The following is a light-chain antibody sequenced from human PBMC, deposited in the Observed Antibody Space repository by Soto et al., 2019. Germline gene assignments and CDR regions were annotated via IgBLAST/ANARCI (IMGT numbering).Light chain of an antibody. CDR2: KAS. J-gene: IGKJ4*01. CDR1: QSISTW. V-gene: IGKV1-5*03. Sequence: DIQMTQSPSTVSASVGDTVTITCRASQSISTWLAWYQQKPGKAPNVLIYKASTLESGVSPRFRGSGSVTEFTLTISDLQPEDFATYYCQQCDNSPLTFGGGTKVEIK. CDR3: QQCDNSPLT.